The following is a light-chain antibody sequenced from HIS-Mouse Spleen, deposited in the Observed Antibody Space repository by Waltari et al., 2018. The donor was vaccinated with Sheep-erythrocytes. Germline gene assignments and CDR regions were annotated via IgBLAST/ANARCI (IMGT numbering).Light chain of an antibody. J-gene: IGKJ3*01. CDR2: DAS. CDR3: QQYDNLFT. Sequence: DIQMTQYPSSLSASVGDRVTITCHSSQDISNYLNWYQQKPGKAPKLLIYDASNLETGVPSRFSGSGSGTDFTFTISSLQPEDIATYYCQQYDNLFTFGPGTKVDIK. V-gene: IGKV1-33*01. CDR1: QDISNY.